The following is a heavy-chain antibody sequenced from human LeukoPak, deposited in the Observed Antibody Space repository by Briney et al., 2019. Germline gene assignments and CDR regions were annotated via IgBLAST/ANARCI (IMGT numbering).Heavy chain of an antibody. CDR1: GFTFSSYA. CDR2: IGGSGGST. J-gene: IGHJ5*02. Sequence: GGSLRLSCAASGFTFSSYAMSWVRQAPGKGLEWVSAIGGSGGSTYYADSVKGRFTISRDNSKNTLYLQMNSLRAEDTAVYYCAKDPYSSSPNNWFDPWGQGTLVTVSS. CDR3: AKDPYSSSPNNWFDP. D-gene: IGHD6-6*01. V-gene: IGHV3-23*01.